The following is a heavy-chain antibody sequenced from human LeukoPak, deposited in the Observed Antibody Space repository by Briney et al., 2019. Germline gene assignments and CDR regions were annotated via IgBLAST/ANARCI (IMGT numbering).Heavy chain of an antibody. J-gene: IGHJ5*02. CDR2: IYTSGTT. CDR1: GGAISSGSYY. Sequence: SQTLSLTCTVSGGAISSGSYYWSWIRQSAGKGLEWIGRIYTSGTTNSNPSLKSRVTMSLDTSKNQFSLKLSSVTTADTAVYYCARRACLKGVCYRYNWFDPWGQGTLVTVSS. D-gene: IGHD2-8*01. CDR3: ARRACLKGVCYRYNWFDP. V-gene: IGHV4-61*02.